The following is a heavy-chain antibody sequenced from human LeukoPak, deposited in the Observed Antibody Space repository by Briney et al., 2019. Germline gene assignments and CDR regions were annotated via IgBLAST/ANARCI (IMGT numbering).Heavy chain of an antibody. V-gene: IGHV3-48*01. J-gene: IGHJ4*02. Sequence: PGGSLRLSCAASGFTFSSYGMHWVRQAPGKGLEWVSYISSSSSTIYYADSVKGRFTISRDNAKNSLYLQMNSLRAEDTAVYYCASLLTTLRHWGQGTLVTVSS. CDR2: ISSSSSTI. CDR3: ASLLTTLRH. CDR1: GFTFSSYG. D-gene: IGHD4-11*01.